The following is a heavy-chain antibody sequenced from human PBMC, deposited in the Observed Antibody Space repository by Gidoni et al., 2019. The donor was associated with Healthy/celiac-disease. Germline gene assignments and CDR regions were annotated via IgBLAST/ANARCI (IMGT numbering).Heavy chain of an antibody. V-gene: IGHV4-34*01. Sequence: QVQLQQWGAGLLKPSETLSLTCAVYGGSFSGYYWSWIRQPPGKGREWIGEINHSGSTNYNPSRKSRVTISVDTSKNQFSLKLISVTAADTAVYYCARDWGYCSGGSCYSGAFDIWGQGTMVTVSS. CDR2: INHSGST. CDR3: ARDWGYCSGGSCYSGAFDI. D-gene: IGHD2-15*01. CDR1: GGSFSGYY. J-gene: IGHJ3*02.